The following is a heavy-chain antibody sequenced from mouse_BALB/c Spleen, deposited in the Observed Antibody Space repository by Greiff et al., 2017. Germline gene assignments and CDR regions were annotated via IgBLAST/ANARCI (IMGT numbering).Heavy chain of an antibody. CDR2: IWSGGST. J-gene: IGHJ4*01. CDR1: GFSLTSYG. CDR3: ARKDGNYGSYAMDY. D-gene: IGHD2-1*01. Sequence: VQLVESGPGLVQPSQSLSITCTVSGFSLTSYGVHWVRQSPGKGLEWLGVIWSGGSTDYNAAFISRLSISKDNSKSQVFFKMNSLQANDTAIYYCARKDGNYGSYAMDYWGQGTSVTVSS. V-gene: IGHV2-2*02.